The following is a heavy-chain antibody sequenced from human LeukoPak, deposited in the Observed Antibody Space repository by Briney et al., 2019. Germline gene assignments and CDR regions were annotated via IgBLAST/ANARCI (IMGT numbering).Heavy chain of an antibody. D-gene: IGHD1-20*01. J-gene: IGHJ5*02. CDR1: GGSISSGDYY. CDR2: IYTSGST. V-gene: IGHV4-61*02. Sequence: SQTLSLTCTVSGGSISSGDYYWSWIRQPPGKGLEWIGRIYTSGSTNYNPSLKSRVTISVDTSKNQFSLKLSSVTAADTAVYYCARDRGNWNDWFDPWGQGTLVTVSS. CDR3: ARDRGNWNDWFDP.